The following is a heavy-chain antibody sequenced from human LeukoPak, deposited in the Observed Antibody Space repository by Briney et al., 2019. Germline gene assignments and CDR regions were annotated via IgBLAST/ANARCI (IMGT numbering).Heavy chain of an antibody. D-gene: IGHD3-22*01. CDR1: GFTFSSYA. V-gene: IGHV3-30*04. CDR2: ISYDGSNK. J-gene: IGHJ4*02. Sequence: PGRSLRLSCAASGFTFSSYAMHWVRQAPGKGLEWVAVISYDGSNKYYADSVKGRFTISRDNSKNTLYLPMNSLRAEDTAVYYCARDVNGYYSGPDYWGQGTLVTVSS. CDR3: ARDVNGYYSGPDY.